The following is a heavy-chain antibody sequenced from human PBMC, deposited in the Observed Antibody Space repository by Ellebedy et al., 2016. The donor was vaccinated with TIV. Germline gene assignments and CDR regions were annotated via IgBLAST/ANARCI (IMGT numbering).Heavy chain of an antibody. V-gene: IGHV4-39*01. CDR2: IYYRGNT. J-gene: IGHJ4*02. D-gene: IGHD6-19*01. CDR3: ARRGSVAGNPIFDY. CDR1: TFSSYW. Sequence: TFSSYWMSWVRQAPGKGLEWIGSIYYRGNTYHKPSLQSRVTFSVDTSKNQFSLKLTSVTAADSAVYYCARRGSVAGNPIFDYWGQGTLVTVSS.